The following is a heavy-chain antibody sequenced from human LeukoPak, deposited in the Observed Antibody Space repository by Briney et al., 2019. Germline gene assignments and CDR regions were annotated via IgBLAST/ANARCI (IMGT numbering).Heavy chain of an antibody. D-gene: IGHD3-9*01. CDR2: IYHSGST. CDR1: GYSISSGYY. J-gene: IGHJ1*01. CDR3: ASEKAYDHLPGHYKTEYFQQ. V-gene: IGHV4-38-2*02. Sequence: SETLSLTCTVSGYSISSGYYWGWIRQPPGKGLEWIGSIYHSGSTYYNPSLKSRVTISVDTSKNQFSLKLSSVTAADTAVYYCASEKAYDHLPGHYKTEYFQQWGQGSLVTVSS.